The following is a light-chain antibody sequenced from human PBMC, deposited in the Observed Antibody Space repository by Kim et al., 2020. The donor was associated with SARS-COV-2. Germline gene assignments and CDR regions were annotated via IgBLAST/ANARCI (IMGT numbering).Light chain of an antibody. V-gene: IGLV3-21*03. Sequence: SYELTQPPSVSVAPGKTARITCGGNNIGIKSVHWYQQKPGQAPVLVVYDDSYRPSGIPERFSGSNSGNTATLTISRVEAGDEADYYCQVWDSSSDHVVFGGGTQLTVL. CDR2: DDS. J-gene: IGLJ2*01. CDR3: QVWDSSSDHVV. CDR1: NIGIKS.